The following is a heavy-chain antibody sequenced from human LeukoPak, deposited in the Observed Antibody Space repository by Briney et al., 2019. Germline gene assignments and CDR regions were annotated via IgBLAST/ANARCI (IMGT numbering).Heavy chain of an antibody. J-gene: IGHJ5*02. CDR1: GFTFTRDW. V-gene: IGHV3-7*01. D-gene: IGHD5-18*01. CDR2: INQDGREK. Sequence: GGSLRLSCVTAGFTFTRDWMASIRQAAGKGRGWVAKINQDGREKSYVDSVKGRSTIPRDNAKTSLLLQVNSLRVEDTAVYCCARFGYRDAIDPSGQGNPVTVSP. CDR3: ARFGYRDAIDP.